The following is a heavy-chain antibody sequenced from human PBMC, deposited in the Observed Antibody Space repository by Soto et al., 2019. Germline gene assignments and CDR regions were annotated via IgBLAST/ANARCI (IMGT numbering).Heavy chain of an antibody. Sequence: QRLSCAASGFTFSNYAMSWLRQPPGKGLEWVSAISDSGDRTYYADSVKGRFTISRDNSKNTLYLQMNSLRAEDSAVYYCVKERSGHSYADSWGQGTLVTVSS. CDR3: VKERSGHSYADS. D-gene: IGHD5-18*01. V-gene: IGHV3-23*01. CDR1: GFTFSNYA. CDR2: ISDSGDRT. J-gene: IGHJ4*02.